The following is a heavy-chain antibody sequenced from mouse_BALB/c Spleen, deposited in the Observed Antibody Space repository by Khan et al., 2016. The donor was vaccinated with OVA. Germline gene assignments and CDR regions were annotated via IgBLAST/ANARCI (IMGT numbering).Heavy chain of an antibody. J-gene: IGHJ3*01. CDR3: ARAYFGNDEVAY. D-gene: IGHD2-9*01. Sequence: QVQLQQSGAELVKPGASVKLSCKTSGYTFTSYWIQWVKQRPGQGLGWIGEIFPGTGTTYYNENFKGQATLTVDTSSSTAFMQLSSLTSEDSAVYFCARAYFGNDEVAYWGQGTLVTVSA. V-gene: IGHV1S132*01. CDR1: GYTFTSYW. CDR2: IFPGTGTT.